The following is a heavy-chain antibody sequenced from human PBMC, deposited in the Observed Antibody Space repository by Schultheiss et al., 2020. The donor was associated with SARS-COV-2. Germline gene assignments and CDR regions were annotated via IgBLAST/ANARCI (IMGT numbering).Heavy chain of an antibody. J-gene: IGHJ3*02. CDR2: IYYSGST. D-gene: IGHD1-14*01. V-gene: IGHV4-39*07. CDR3: ARTSFGTTDAFDI. CDR1: GGSISSSSYY. Sequence: SETLSLTCTVSGGSISSSSYYWGWIRQPPGKGLEWIGSIYYSGSTYYNPSLKSRVTISVDRSKNQFSLKLSSVTAADTAVYYCARTSFGTTDAFDIWGQGTMVTVSS.